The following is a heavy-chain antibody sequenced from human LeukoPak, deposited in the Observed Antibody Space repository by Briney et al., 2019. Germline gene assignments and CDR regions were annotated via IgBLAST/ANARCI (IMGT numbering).Heavy chain of an antibody. CDR1: GYTFIGYY. CDR2: VNPNSGGT. Sequence: ASVKVSCKASGYTFIGYYMHWVRQAPGQGLEWMGWVNPNSGGTNYAQKFQGRVTMTKDTSISTAYMELSRLRSDDTAVYCCAIWELYYFDYWGQGTLVTVSS. D-gene: IGHD1-26*01. V-gene: IGHV1-2*02. CDR3: AIWELYYFDY. J-gene: IGHJ4*02.